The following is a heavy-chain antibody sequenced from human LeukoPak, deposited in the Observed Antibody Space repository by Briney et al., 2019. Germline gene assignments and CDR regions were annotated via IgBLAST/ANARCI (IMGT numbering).Heavy chain of an antibody. V-gene: IGHV1-69*05. Sequence: GASVKVSCKASGGTFSSYAISWVRQAPGQGLEWMGGIIPIFGTANYAQKFQGRVTITTDESTSTAYMELSNLRSEDTAVYYCAMPGYCSSTSCYSDAFDIWGQGTMVTVSS. CDR3: AMPGYCSSTSCYSDAFDI. D-gene: IGHD2-2*01. J-gene: IGHJ3*02. CDR2: IIPIFGTA. CDR1: GGTFSSYA.